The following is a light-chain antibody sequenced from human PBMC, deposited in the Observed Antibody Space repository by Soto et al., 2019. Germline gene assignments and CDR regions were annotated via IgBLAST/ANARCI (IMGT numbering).Light chain of an antibody. CDR1: QTISSSL. Sequence: EIVLTQSPGTLSLSPGERATLSCRASQTISSSLLAWYQQKPGQAPRLLISGASSRATGIPDRFSGSGSGTDFPLTISRLEPEDFAVYCCQHYVSSPWTFGQGTKVEIK. CDR2: GAS. J-gene: IGKJ1*01. CDR3: QHYVSSPWT. V-gene: IGKV3-20*01.